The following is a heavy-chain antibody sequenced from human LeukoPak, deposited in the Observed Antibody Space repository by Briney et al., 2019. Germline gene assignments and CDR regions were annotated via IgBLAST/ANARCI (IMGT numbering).Heavy chain of an antibody. CDR3: ARGSLYYYDSSSRSYYFDY. Sequence: SETLSPTCGVSGYSISSGYYWGWIRQPPGKGLEWIGEINHSGSTNHSPSLKSRVTISVDTSKNQFSLKLRSVTAADTAVYYCARGSLYYYDSSSRSYYFDYWGQGTLVSVSS. D-gene: IGHD3-22*01. CDR1: GYSISSGYY. V-gene: IGHV4-38-2*01. CDR2: INHSGST. J-gene: IGHJ4*02.